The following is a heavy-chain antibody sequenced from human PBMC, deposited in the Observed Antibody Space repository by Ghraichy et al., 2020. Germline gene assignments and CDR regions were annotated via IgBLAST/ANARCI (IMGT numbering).Heavy chain of an antibody. V-gene: IGHV4-59*11. CDR1: GGSISSHY. CDR2: IYYSGTT. D-gene: IGHD6-6*01. J-gene: IGHJ4*02. CDR3: ARKLNSSSRSSNY. Sequence: SETLSLTCTVSGGSISSHYWSWIRQPPGKGLEWIGYIYYSGTTSYNHSLKSRVTISVDTSKNQFSLTLNSVTAADTAVYYCARKLNSSSRSSNYWCQGTRVTVSS.